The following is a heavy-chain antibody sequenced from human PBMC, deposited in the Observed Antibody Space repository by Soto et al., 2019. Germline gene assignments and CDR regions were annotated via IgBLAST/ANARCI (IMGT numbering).Heavy chain of an antibody. D-gene: IGHD6-19*01. V-gene: IGHV3-23*01. Sequence: GGSLRLSCAASGFTFSNYVMNWVRQAPGKGLEWVSAITGSGGSTYYADSVKGRFTISRDDSKNTLYLQMNSLRADDTAVYYCAKVKYSSGSGTFDFWGQGTLVTVSS. CDR1: GFTFSNYV. CDR3: AKVKYSSGSGTFDF. J-gene: IGHJ4*02. CDR2: ITGSGGST.